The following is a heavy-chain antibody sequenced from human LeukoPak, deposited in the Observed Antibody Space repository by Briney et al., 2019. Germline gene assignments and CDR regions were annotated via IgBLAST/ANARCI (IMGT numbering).Heavy chain of an antibody. V-gene: IGHV4-4*08. Sequence: SETLSLTCTVSGGSISSYYWSWIRQPPGKGLEWIGRIYSSGSTNYNPSLKSRVTISVDTSKNQFSLKLSSVTAADTAVYYCARGRSSTVFDYWGQGTLVTVSS. CDR1: GGSISSYY. J-gene: IGHJ4*02. CDR3: ARGRSSTVFDY. CDR2: IYSSGST.